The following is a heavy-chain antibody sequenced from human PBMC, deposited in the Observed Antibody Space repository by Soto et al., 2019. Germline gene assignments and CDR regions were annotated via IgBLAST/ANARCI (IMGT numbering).Heavy chain of an antibody. V-gene: IGHV4-31*03. Sequence: QVQLQESGPGLVKPSQTLSLTCTVSGGSISRGGYYWSWIRQHPGKGLEWIGYIYYSGSTYYNPSLKIRVTISVDTSKTHFSLKLSSVTAADTAVYYCARKTTVTTSFDYWGQGTLVNVSS. CDR1: GGSISRGGYY. CDR3: ARKTTVTTSFDY. D-gene: IGHD4-17*01. J-gene: IGHJ4*02. CDR2: IYYSGST.